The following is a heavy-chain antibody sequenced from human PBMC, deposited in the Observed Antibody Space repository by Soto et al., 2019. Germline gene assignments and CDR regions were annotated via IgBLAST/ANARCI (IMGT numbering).Heavy chain of an antibody. V-gene: IGHV3-73*01. CDR1: GFTFSVSS. CDR2: IRSKANNYAT. Sequence: EVQLVESGGGLVQPWGSVRLSCAASGFTFSVSSMHWVRQASGKGLEWLGRIRSKANNYATTYSESVKGRFIISRDDSKDTMFLQMSGLRTEDTAMYCCAIEGAGFGHWGQGTLVTVSS. D-gene: IGHD1-26*01. J-gene: IGHJ4*02. CDR3: AIEGAGFGH.